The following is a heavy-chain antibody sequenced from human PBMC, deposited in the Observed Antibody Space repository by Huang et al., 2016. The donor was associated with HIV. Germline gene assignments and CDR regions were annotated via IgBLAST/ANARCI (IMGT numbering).Heavy chain of an antibody. CDR2: IYPRDSET. CDR1: GYGFSSYW. J-gene: IGHJ4*02. V-gene: IGHV5-51*01. Sequence: EVLLVQSGAELKEPGESLKISCKASGYGFSSYWIGWVRQKPGKGLEWMGIIYPRDSETKDSPSFDGQFTISADKSTRTAYLQWESLKAPDTAIYFCARQVDGFRSHFDFWGQGTLVSVSS. D-gene: IGHD5-18*01. CDR3: ARQVDGFRSHFDF.